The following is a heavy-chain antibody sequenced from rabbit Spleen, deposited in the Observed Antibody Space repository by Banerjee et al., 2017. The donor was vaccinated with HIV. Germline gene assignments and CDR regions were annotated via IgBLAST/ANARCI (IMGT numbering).Heavy chain of an antibody. CDR2: INAVTGKA. CDR3: ARDLVAVIGWNFNL. Sequence: QEQLVESGGGLVKPEGSLKLSCTASGFSFSNKAVMCWVRQAPGKGLEWIACINAVTGKAVYASWAKGRFTCSKASSTTVTLQMTSLTAADTATYFCARDLVAVIGWNFNLWGPGTLVTVS. V-gene: IGHV1S45*01. J-gene: IGHJ4*01. D-gene: IGHD1-1*01. CDR1: GFSFSNKAV.